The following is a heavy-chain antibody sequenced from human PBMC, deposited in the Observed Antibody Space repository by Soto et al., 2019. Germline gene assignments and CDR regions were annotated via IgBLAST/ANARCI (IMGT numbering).Heavy chain of an antibody. D-gene: IGHD4-17*01. CDR2: IYYSGST. Sequence: QVQLQESGPGLVKPSQTLSLTCTVSGGSISSGGYYWSWIRQHPGKGLEWIGYIYYSGSTYYNPTLKNRITVPVDTSKNQCSLKLSSVTAADTAVYYCARGIHYGDYGPSNSFDPWGQGTLVTVST. V-gene: IGHV4-31*03. CDR1: GGSISSGGYY. J-gene: IGHJ5*02. CDR3: ARGIHYGDYGPSNSFDP.